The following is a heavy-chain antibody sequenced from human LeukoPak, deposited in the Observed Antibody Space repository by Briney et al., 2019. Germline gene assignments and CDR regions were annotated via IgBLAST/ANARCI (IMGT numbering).Heavy chain of an antibody. D-gene: IGHD6-19*01. V-gene: IGHV1-69*01. CDR2: IIPIFGTA. J-gene: IGHJ5*02. Sequence: SVKVSFKSSGGTFSIYAISWVRQAPGQGPEWMGGIIPIFGTANYAQKFQGRVTITADESTSTTYMELSSLRSEDTAVYYCARVAAVAGNSWFDPWGQGTLVTVSS. CDR3: ARVAAVAGNSWFDP. CDR1: GGTFSIYA.